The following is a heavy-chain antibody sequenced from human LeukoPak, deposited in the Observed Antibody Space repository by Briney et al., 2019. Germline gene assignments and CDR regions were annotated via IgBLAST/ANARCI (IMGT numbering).Heavy chain of an antibody. CDR3: AKGSNIGPLQKYYFDY. Sequence: QPGGSLRLSCAASGFTFSSYAMSWVRQAPGKGLEWVSAISGSGGSTYYADSVKGRFTISRDNSKNTLYLQMNSLRAEDTAVYYCAKGSNIGPLQKYYFDYWGQGTLVTVSS. CDR2: ISGSGGST. J-gene: IGHJ4*02. CDR1: GFTFSSYA. D-gene: IGHD4-11*01. V-gene: IGHV3-23*01.